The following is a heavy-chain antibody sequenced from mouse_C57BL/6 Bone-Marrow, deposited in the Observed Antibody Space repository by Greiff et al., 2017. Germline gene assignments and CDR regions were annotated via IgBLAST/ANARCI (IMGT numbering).Heavy chain of an antibody. CDR3: ARLYGPLDY. V-gene: IGHV5-6*01. J-gene: IGHJ2*01. CDR1: GFTFSSYG. D-gene: IGHD1-1*02. Sequence: EVKVVESGGDLVKPGGSLKLSCAASGFTFSSYGMSWVRQTPDKRLEWVATISSGGSYTYYPDSVKGRFTISRDNAKNTLYLQMSSLKSEDTAMYYCARLYGPLDYWGQGTTLTVSS. CDR2: ISSGGSYT.